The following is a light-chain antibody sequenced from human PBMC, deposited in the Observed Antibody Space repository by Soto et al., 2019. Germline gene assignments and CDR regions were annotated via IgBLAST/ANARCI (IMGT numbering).Light chain of an antibody. J-gene: IGKJ1*01. Sequence: EIVLTQSPATLSLSPGERATLYCRASQSVRSYLAWYQQKPGQAPRLLIYDASSRATGIPARFSGSGSGTAFTLTISSLGPEDFAVYYCQQRSNWPVTFGQGTRVELK. CDR3: QQRSNWPVT. CDR1: QSVRSY. V-gene: IGKV3-11*01. CDR2: DAS.